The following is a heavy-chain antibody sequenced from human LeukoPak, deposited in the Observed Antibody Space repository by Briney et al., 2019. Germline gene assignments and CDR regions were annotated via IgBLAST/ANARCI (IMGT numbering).Heavy chain of an antibody. V-gene: IGHV3-7*01. D-gene: IGHD1-1*01. CDR1: GFTFSSYW. J-gene: IGHJ3*01. CDR2: IDEDGSET. CDR3: VRYGRRANDQPFDV. Sequence: GGSLRLSCEASGFTFSSYWMSWVRQAPGKGLEWVASIDEDGSETNYLDSVTGRFTVSRDHAKNLLFLQMNSLRAEDTAVYYCVRYGRRANDQPFDVWGQGTMVTGSS.